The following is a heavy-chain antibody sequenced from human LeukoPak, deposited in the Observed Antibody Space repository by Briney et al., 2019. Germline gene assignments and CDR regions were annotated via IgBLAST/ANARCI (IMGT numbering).Heavy chain of an antibody. CDR3: VRDGAYYDSAPYNFDY. CDR1: GFTFSSYS. CDR2: ISNTSTYI. V-gene: IGHV3-21*01. Sequence: GGSLRLSCAASGFTFSSYSIKWVRQAPGKGLEWISSISNTSTYINYADSVKGRFTISRDNAKNSLYLQMTSLRAEDTAVYYCVRDGAYYDSAPYNFDYWGQGTLVAVSS. J-gene: IGHJ4*02. D-gene: IGHD3-22*01.